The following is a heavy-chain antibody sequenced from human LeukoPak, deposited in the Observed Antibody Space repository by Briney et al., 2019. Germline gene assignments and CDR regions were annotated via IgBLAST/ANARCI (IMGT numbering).Heavy chain of an antibody. J-gene: IGHJ4*02. CDR3: ASPEYTSSTGFDY. Sequence: GGSLRLSCAASGFTFSTYSMNWVRQAPGKGLEWVSAISSGSSYIYYADSVKGRFTISRDNAKNSLYLQMNSLRAEDTAVYYCASPEYTSSTGFDYWGQGTLVTVSS. V-gene: IGHV3-21*01. CDR2: ISSGSSYI. D-gene: IGHD6-6*01. CDR1: GFTFSTYS.